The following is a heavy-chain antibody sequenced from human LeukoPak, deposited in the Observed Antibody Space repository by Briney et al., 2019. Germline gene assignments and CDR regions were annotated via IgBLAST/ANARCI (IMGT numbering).Heavy chain of an antibody. CDR3: ARGRGGRGWYFC. Sequence: GGSLRLSCAASGFTFSSYCMSWVRQAPGKGLEWVATIKQDGSSKYYADSVKGRFTISRDNSKNTLYLQMNSLRAEDTAVYYCARGRGGRGWYFCWGQGTMVSVCS. CDR2: IKQDGSSK. D-gene: IGHD6-19*01. CDR1: GFTFSSYC. V-gene: IGHV3-7*03. J-gene: IGHJ4*02.